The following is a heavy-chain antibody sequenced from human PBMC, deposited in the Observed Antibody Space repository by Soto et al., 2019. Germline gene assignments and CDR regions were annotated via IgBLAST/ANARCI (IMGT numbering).Heavy chain of an antibody. CDR3: AGAYSGYVYGLDV. J-gene: IGHJ6*02. D-gene: IGHD3-22*01. Sequence: SGGSLRLSCVTSGLTFNNFAMTWVRQAPGKGLEWVSSISDSGGSTYYADSVKGRFTISRDNSKNTLYLQMNSLRAEDRAVYYCAGAYSGYVYGLDVWGQGTTVTVSS. V-gene: IGHV3-23*01. CDR1: GLTFNNFA. CDR2: ISDSGGST.